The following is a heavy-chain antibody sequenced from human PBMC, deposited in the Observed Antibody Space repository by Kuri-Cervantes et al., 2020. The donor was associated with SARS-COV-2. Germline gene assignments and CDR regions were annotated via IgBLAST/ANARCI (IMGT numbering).Heavy chain of an antibody. J-gene: IGHJ4*02. V-gene: IGHV3-9*01. Sequence: GGSLRLSCAASGFTFSDYYMSWIRQAPGKGLEWVSGISWNSGSIGYADSVKGRFTISRDNAKNSLYLQMNSLRAEDTALYYCAKDIIAAAGMTIDYWGQGTLVTVSS. CDR2: ISWNSGSI. D-gene: IGHD6-13*01. CDR3: AKDIIAAAGMTIDY. CDR1: GFTFSDYY.